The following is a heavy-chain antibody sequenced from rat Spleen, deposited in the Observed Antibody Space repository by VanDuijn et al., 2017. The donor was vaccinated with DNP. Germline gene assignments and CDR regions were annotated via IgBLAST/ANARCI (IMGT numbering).Heavy chain of an antibody. CDR3: ARWGTSDWYFDF. CDR1: GFTFSDYY. D-gene: IGHD3-2*01. V-gene: IGHV5-22*01. J-gene: IGHJ1*01. CDR2: ITNNGSRT. Sequence: EVQLVESGGGLVQPGRSLKLSCAASGFTFSDYYMAWVRQAPTKGLEWVASITNNGSRTYYRNSVKGRFTFSRDNAKSTLYLQMDSLRSEDMATYYCARWGTSDWYFDFWGPGTMVTVSS.